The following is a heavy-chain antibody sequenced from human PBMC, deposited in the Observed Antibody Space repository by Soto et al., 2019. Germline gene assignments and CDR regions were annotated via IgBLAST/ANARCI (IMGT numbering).Heavy chain of an antibody. CDR1: GYTFTSYA. V-gene: IGHV1-3*01. CDR3: ARDLVSLGSYSGYDDYFDY. J-gene: IGHJ4*02. D-gene: IGHD5-12*01. Sequence: VASVKVSCKASGYTFTSYAMHWVRQAPGQRLEWMGWINAGNGNTKYSQKFQGRVTITRDTSASTAYMELSSLRSEDTAVYYCARDLVSLGSYSGYDDYFDYWGQGTLVTVSS. CDR2: INAGNGNT.